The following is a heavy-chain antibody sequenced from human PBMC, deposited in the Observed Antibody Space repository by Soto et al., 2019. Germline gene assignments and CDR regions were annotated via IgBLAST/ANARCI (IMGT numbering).Heavy chain of an antibody. CDR3: ARHMLGDPWYCSGGSCYPNWFDP. V-gene: IGHV4-39*01. J-gene: IGHJ5*02. Sequence: QLQLQESGPGLVKPSETLSLTCTVSGGSISSSSYYWGWIRQPPGKGLEWIGSIYYSGSTYYNPSLKSRVTISVDTSKNQFSLKLSSVTAADTAVYYCARHMLGDPWYCSGGSCYPNWFDPWGQGTLVTVSS. CDR2: IYYSGST. D-gene: IGHD2-15*01. CDR1: GGSISSSSYY.